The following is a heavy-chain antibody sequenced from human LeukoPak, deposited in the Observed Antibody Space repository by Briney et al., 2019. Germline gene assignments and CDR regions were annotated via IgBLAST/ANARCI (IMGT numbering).Heavy chain of an antibody. V-gene: IGHV4-39*01. CDR2: IYYSGST. J-gene: IGHJ5*01. CDR3: VRHQYYYGAGSYYVFDS. CDR1: GGSISISSSY. D-gene: IGHD3-10*01. Sequence: SETLSLTCTVSGGSISISSSYWGWIRQPPGKGLEWIGSIYYSGSTYYNPSLKSRVTISVDTSKNQFSLKLSSVAAADTAVYYCVRHQYYYGAGSYYVFDSWGQGTLVTVSS.